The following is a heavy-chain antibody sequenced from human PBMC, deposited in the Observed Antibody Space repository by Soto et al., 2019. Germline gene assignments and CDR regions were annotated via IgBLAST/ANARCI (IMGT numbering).Heavy chain of an antibody. CDR3: ARAHSSSWFIHAFDI. Sequence: QVQLVESGGGLVKPGGSLRLSRAASGFTFSDYYMSWIRQAPGKGLEWVSYISSSSSYTNYADSVKGRFTISRDNAKNSLYLQMNSLRAEDTAVYYCARAHSSSWFIHAFDIWGQGTMVTVSS. CDR2: ISSSSSYT. J-gene: IGHJ3*02. D-gene: IGHD6-13*01. CDR1: GFTFSDYY. V-gene: IGHV3-11*05.